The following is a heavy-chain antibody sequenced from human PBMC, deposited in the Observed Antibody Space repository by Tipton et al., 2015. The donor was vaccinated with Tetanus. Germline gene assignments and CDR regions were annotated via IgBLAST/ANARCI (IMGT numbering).Heavy chain of an antibody. CDR1: GFTFSDYY. CDR2: ISSSGSTI. Sequence: GSLRLSCAASGFTFSDYYMSWIRQAPGKGLEWVSYISSSGSTIYYADSVKGRFTISRDNAKNPLSLQVNSLRAEDTAVYYCARVWGRGQLVTKPNWYFDLWGRGTLVTVSS. D-gene: IGHD6-6*01. J-gene: IGHJ2*01. V-gene: IGHV3-11*01. CDR3: ARVWGRGQLVTKPNWYFDL.